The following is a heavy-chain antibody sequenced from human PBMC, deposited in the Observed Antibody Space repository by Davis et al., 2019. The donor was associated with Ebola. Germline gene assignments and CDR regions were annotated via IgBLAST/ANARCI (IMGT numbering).Heavy chain of an antibody. J-gene: IGHJ3*02. CDR3: ARGLTWIQLWDAFDI. CDR1: GGSISSSGYY. CDR2: IYYSGST. Sequence: PSETLSLTCTVSGGSISSSGYYWAWIRQPPGKGLEWIGSIYYSGSTYYNPSLKSRVTISADTSKNQVSLKLSSVTAADTAVYYCARGLTWIQLWDAFDIWGQGTMVTVSS. D-gene: IGHD5-18*01. V-gene: IGHV4-39*01.